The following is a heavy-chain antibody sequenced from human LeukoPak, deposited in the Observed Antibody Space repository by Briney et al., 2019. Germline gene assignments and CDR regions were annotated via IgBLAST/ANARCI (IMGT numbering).Heavy chain of an antibody. CDR3: AREPEEYSSGWRPYYFDY. V-gene: IGHV3-48*03. CDR2: ISSSGSTI. D-gene: IGHD6-19*01. J-gene: IGHJ4*02. CDR1: GFTFSSYE. Sequence: GGSLRLSCAASGFTFSSYEMNWVRQAPGKGLEWVSYISSSGSTIYYADSVKGRFTISRDNAKNPLYLQMNSLRAEDTAVYYCAREPEEYSSGWRPYYFDYWGQGTLVTVSS.